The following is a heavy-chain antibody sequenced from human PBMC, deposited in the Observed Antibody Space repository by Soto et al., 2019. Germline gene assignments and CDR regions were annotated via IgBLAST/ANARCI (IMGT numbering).Heavy chain of an antibody. Sequence: SETLSLTCTVSGGSISSYYWSWIRQPPGKGLEWIGYIYYSGSTNYNPSLKSRVTISVDTSKNHFSLKLSSVTAADTAVYYCARARDFWSGYYPRSYMDVWGQGTTVTVSS. CDR1: GGSISSYY. D-gene: IGHD3-3*01. CDR2: IYYSGST. V-gene: IGHV4-59*01. J-gene: IGHJ6*02. CDR3: ARARDFWSGYYPRSYMDV.